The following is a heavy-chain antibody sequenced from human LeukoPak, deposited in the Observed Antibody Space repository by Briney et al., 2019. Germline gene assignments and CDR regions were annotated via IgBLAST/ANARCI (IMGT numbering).Heavy chain of an antibody. V-gene: IGHV3-43*02. Sequence: AGSLRLACAASGFTFLDFSMGWFRKAPGKGLEWISLISGDGVVTHYADSVRGRFTHSRDNSKNSLYLHMNSLRGEDTAFYYCAKGHNSRACNFEYCGEGPRVPVSS. CDR3: AKGHNSRACNFEY. CDR2: ISGDGVVT. D-gene: IGHD6-13*01. J-gene: IGHJ4*02. CDR1: GFTFLDFS.